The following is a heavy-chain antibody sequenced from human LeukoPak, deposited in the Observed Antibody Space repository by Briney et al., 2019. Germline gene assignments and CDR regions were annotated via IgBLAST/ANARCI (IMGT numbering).Heavy chain of an antibody. D-gene: IGHD1-1*01. CDR3: ARESWNDSPYFDY. V-gene: IGHV3-21*01. Sequence: PGGSLRLSWAASEFTFSSYSMNWVRQAAGKGLEWGSSISSSSSYIYYADSVKGRFTISRDNAKNSLSLQMNSLRAEDTAVYYCARESWNDSPYFDYWGQGTLVTVSS. CDR2: ISSSSSYI. J-gene: IGHJ4*02. CDR1: EFTFSSYS.